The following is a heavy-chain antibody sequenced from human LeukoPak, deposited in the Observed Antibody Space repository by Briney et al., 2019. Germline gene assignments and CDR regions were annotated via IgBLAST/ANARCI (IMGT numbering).Heavy chain of an antibody. D-gene: IGHD5-24*01. Sequence: PSETLSLTCAVYGGSFSGYYWSWIRQPPGKGLECIGEIHHGGSTNYNPSLKSRVTLSVDTSKNQFSLKLSSVTAADTAVYYCARSRGWLQSHPLGYWGQGTLVTVSS. CDR2: IHHGGST. CDR3: ARSRGWLQSHPLGY. CDR1: GGSFSGYY. V-gene: IGHV4-34*01. J-gene: IGHJ4*02.